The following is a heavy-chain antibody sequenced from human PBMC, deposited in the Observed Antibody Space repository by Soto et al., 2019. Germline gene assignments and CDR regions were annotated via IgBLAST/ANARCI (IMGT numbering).Heavy chain of an antibody. CDR3: ARDEDELRERRFDP. Sequence: QVQMVQSGAEVKKPGSAAKVSCEAYGGTFSSYAFSWVVQAPGQVLEWMGGITPIFGTANYAQKFQGRVTITADESTSTAYMELSSLRSEDTAVYYCARDEDELRERRFDPWGQGTLVTVSS. J-gene: IGHJ5*02. CDR2: ITPIFGTA. D-gene: IGHD1-7*01. CDR1: GGTFSSYA. V-gene: IGHV1-69*01.